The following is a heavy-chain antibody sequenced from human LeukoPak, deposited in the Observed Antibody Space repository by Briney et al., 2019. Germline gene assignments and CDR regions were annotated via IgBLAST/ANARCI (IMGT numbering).Heavy chain of an antibody. CDR1: GYTFTNSW. CDR3: AKRGRQYSGSYFDS. Sequence: GASLQISCEVSGYTFTNSWIAWVRQLPGKGLEWTGIIYPGDTDTRYSPSFQGQVTISADKSISTAYLQWSSLKASDTAIYYCAKRGRQYSGSYFDSWGQGTLVTVSS. D-gene: IGHD1-26*01. CDR2: IYPGDTDT. V-gene: IGHV5-51*01. J-gene: IGHJ4*02.